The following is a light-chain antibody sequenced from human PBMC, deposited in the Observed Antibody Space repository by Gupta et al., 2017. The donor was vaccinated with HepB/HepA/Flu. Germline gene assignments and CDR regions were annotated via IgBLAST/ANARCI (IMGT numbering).Light chain of an antibody. CDR2: EVN. CDR1: NSDFGDFNY. Sequence: QSALTQPASVSGSPGQSITISCTGTNSDFGDFNYVSWYQQHPGKAPKLLISEVNNRPSGISNRFSGSKSGNTASLTIYGLQTEDEADYYCSSFKYNTTLWVFGGGTKLTVL. CDR3: SSFKYNTTLWV. V-gene: IGLV2-14*03. J-gene: IGLJ3*02.